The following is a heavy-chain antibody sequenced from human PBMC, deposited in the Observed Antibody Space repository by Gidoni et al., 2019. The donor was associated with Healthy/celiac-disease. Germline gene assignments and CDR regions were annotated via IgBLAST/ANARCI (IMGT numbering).Heavy chain of an antibody. CDR1: GGTFSSYA. D-gene: IGHD2-21*02. CDR3: ARAYCGGDCYSPVYYYYGMDV. J-gene: IGHJ6*02. CDR2: IIPIFGTA. V-gene: IGHV1-69*01. Sequence: QVQLVQSGAEVKKPGSSVKVSCKASGGTFSSYAISWVRQAPGQGLEWMGGIIPIFGTANYAQKFQGRVTITADESTSTAYMELSSLRSEDTAVYYCARAYCGGDCYSPVYYYYGMDVWGQGTTVTVSS.